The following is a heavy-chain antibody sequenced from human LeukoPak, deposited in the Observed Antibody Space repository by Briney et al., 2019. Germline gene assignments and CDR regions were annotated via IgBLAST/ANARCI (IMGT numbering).Heavy chain of an antibody. CDR2: VDPEGGET. Sequence: ASVKISCKASGYTFTDHYIHWVQQAPGKGPEWMGRVDPEGGETIYGEKFQGRITIAADTSTDTAYIELTSVRADDTAVYYCLIDRIDRAFDVWGQGTSVTISS. CDR1: GYTFTDHY. J-gene: IGHJ6*02. CDR3: LIDRIDRAFDV. V-gene: IGHV1-69-2*01.